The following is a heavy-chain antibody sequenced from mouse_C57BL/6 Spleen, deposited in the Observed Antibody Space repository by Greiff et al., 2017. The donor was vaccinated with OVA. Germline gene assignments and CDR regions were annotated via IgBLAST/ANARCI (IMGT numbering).Heavy chain of an antibody. CDR1: GFTFSDYG. Sequence: EVQLQESGGGLVKPGGSLKLSCAASGFTFSDYGMHWVRQAPEKGLEWVAYISSGSSTIYYADTVKGRFTISRDNAKNTLFLQMTSLRSEDTAMYYCARPIYYYGSSYAMDYWGQGTSVTVSS. V-gene: IGHV5-17*01. CDR2: ISSGSSTI. D-gene: IGHD1-1*01. CDR3: ARPIYYYGSSYAMDY. J-gene: IGHJ4*01.